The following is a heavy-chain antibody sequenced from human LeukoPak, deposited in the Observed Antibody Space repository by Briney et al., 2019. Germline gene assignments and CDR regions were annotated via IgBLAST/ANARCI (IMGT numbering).Heavy chain of an antibody. CDR2: INWNGGST. CDR3: ARDRGRYFDWAAEDAFDI. J-gene: IGHJ3*02. CDR1: GFTFDDYG. V-gene: IGHV3-20*01. Sequence: GGSLRLSCAASGFTFDDYGMSWVRQAPGKGLEWVSGINWNGGSTGYADSVKGRFTISRDNAKNSLYLQMNSLRAEDTALYHCARDRGRYFDWAAEDAFDIWGQGTMVTVSS. D-gene: IGHD3-9*01.